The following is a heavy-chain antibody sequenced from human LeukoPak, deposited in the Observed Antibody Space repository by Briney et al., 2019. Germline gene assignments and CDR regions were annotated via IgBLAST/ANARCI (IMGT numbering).Heavy chain of an antibody. CDR2: ISTSGTYI. Sequence: GGSLRLSCAASGFTFSTYSMNWVRQAPGKGLEWVSSISTSGTYIYYADSVKGRFTISRDNAKNSLYPQMNSLRAEDTAVYYCARVGRDGYFDYWGQGTLVTVSS. CDR1: GFTFSTYS. CDR3: ARVGRDGYFDY. D-gene: IGHD5-24*01. V-gene: IGHV3-21*01. J-gene: IGHJ4*02.